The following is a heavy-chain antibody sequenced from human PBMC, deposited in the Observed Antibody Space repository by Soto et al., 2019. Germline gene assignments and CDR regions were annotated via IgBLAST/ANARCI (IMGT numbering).Heavy chain of an antibody. V-gene: IGHV1-69*01. CDR1: GGTFSSYA. D-gene: IGHD3-22*01. J-gene: IGHJ5*02. Sequence: QVQLVQSGAEVKKPGSSVKVSCKASGGTFSSYAISWVRQAPGQGLEWKGGIIPIFGTANYAQKFQGRVTITADESTSKAYMELSSLRSEDTAVYYCAIDGNYYDSSGYSTWGQGTLLTVSS. CDR3: AIDGNYYDSSGYST. CDR2: IIPIFGTA.